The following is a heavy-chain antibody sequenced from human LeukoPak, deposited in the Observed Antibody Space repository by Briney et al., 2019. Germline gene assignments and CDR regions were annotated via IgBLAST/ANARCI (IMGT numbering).Heavy chain of an antibody. Sequence: GGSLRLSCAASGFTVSSNYMSWVRQAPGKGLEWVSVIYIGGSTYYADYVKGRFTISRDISKNTLYLQMNSLRAEDTAMYYCARLGFVVPGVIFDYWGQGTLVTVSS. D-gene: IGHD2-2*02. J-gene: IGHJ4*02. CDR3: ARLGFVVPGVIFDY. CDR2: IYIGGST. V-gene: IGHV3-53*01. CDR1: GFTVSSNY.